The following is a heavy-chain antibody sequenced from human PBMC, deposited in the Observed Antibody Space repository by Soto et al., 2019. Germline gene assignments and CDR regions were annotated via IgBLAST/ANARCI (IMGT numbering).Heavy chain of an antibody. D-gene: IGHD6-19*01. Sequence: ASVKVSCKASGYTFTSYYMHWVRQAPGQGLEWMGIINPSGGSTSYAQKFQGRVTMTRDTSTSTVYMELSSLRSEDTAVYYCATLQWLLTDAFDIWGQGTMVTVSS. V-gene: IGHV1-46*03. CDR3: ATLQWLLTDAFDI. CDR1: GYTFTSYY. CDR2: INPSGGST. J-gene: IGHJ3*02.